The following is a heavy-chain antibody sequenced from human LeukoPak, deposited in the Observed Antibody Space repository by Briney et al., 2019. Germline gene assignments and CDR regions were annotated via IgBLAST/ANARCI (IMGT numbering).Heavy chain of an antibody. Sequence: GGSLRLSCAASGFTFSNYGMHWIRQAPGKGLKWVAFIRYDAITQYYSDSVKGRFTISRDISKNTLYLQMNSLRAEDTAIYYCAKDKLWGEDYFDYWGQGTLVTVSS. CDR2: IRYDAITQ. V-gene: IGHV3-30*02. D-gene: IGHD3-16*01. J-gene: IGHJ4*02. CDR1: GFTFSNYG. CDR3: AKDKLWGEDYFDY.